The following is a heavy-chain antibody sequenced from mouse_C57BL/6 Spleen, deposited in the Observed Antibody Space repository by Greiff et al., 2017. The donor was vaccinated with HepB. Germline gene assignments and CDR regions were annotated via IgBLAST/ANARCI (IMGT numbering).Heavy chain of an antibody. V-gene: IGHV1-76*01. CDR3: ARWGSNYVYAMDY. J-gene: IGHJ4*01. Sequence: QVQLKESGAELVRPGASVKLSCKASGYTFTDYYINWVKQRPGQGLEWIARIYPGSGNTYYNEKFKGKATLTAEKSSSTAYMQLSSLTSEDSAVYFCARWGSNYVYAMDYWGQGTSVTVSS. CDR2: IYPGSGNT. D-gene: IGHD2-5*01. CDR1: GYTFTDYY.